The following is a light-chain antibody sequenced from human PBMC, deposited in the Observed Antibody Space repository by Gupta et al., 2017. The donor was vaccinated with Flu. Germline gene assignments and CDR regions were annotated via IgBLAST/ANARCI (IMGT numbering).Light chain of an antibody. J-gene: IGKJ1*01. V-gene: IGKV1-39*01. CDR1: QSISTN. Sequence: PSSLSASVLDSVTISCPASQSISTNLCWYQQKPGKAPKLLISTSSNLQSGVPSRFSGSGSGADFTLSIRSLQPEDLATYYCQQPYSSPLTFGQGTKVEL. CDR2: TSS. CDR3: QQPYSSPLT.